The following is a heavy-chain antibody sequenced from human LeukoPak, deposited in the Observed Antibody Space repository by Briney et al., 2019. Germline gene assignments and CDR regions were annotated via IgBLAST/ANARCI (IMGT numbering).Heavy chain of an antibody. CDR2: IYYSGST. CDR1: GGSISSGSYY. V-gene: IGHV4-39*01. CDR3: ASLTYYYDSSGYYSPQYYYYYYMDV. J-gene: IGHJ6*03. D-gene: IGHD3-22*01. Sequence: PSETLSLTCTVSGGSISSGSYYWGWIRQPPGKGLEWIGSIYYSGSTYYNPSLKSRVTISVDTSKNQFSLKLSSVTAADTAVYYCASLTYYYDSSGYYSPQYYYYYYMDVWGKGTTVTVSS.